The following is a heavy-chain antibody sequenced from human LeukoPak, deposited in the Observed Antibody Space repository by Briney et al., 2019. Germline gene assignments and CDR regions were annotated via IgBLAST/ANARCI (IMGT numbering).Heavy chain of an antibody. J-gene: IGHJ6*02. D-gene: IGHD4-17*01. CDR3: ARARGKPTVTTFYYGMDV. CDR1: GGSFSGYY. Sequence: PSETLSLTCAVYGGSFSGYYWSWIRQPPGKGLEWIGEINHSGSTNYNPSLKSRVTISVDTSKSQFSLKLSSVTAADTAVYYCARARGKPTVTTFYYGMDVWGQGTTVTVSS. CDR2: INHSGST. V-gene: IGHV4-34*01.